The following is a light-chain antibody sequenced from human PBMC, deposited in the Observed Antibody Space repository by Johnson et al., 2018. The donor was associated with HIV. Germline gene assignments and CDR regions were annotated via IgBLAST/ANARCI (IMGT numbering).Light chain of an antibody. CDR2: ENN. J-gene: IGLJ1*01. CDR1: SSNIGDNY. CDR3: GTWDNSLSAHYV. Sequence: QSVLTQPPSVSAAPGQKVTISCSGSSSNIGDNYVSWYQQLPGTAPKLLIYENNKRPSEIPDRFSGSKSGTSATLGITGLQTGDETDYYCGTWDNSLSAHYVFGTGTKITVL. V-gene: IGLV1-51*02.